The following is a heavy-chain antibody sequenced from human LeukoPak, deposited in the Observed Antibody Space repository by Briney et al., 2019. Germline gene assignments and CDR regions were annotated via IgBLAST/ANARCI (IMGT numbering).Heavy chain of an antibody. V-gene: IGHV1-2*06. J-gene: IGHJ6*03. CDR1: GYTFTGYY. Sequence: ASVKVSCKASGYTFTGYYMHWVRQAPGQGLEWMGRINPNSGDTNYAQKFRGRVTMTRDASISTACMELSSLTSDDTAVYFCARSAEHCNNGVCFTDYYMDVWGKGTTVTVSS. D-gene: IGHD2-8*01. CDR3: ARSAEHCNNGVCFTDYYMDV. CDR2: INPNSGDT.